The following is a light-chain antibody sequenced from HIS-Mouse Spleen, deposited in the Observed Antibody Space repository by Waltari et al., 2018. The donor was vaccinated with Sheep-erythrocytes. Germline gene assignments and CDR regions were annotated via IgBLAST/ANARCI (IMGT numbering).Light chain of an antibody. CDR1: QSISSY. J-gene: IGKJ2*01. V-gene: IGKV1-39*01. CDR2: AAS. CDR3: QQSYSTPYT. Sequence: CRASQSISSYLNWYQQKPGKAPKLLIYAASSLQSGVPSRFSGSGSGTDFTLTISSLQPEDFATYYCQQSYSTPYTFGQGTKLEIK.